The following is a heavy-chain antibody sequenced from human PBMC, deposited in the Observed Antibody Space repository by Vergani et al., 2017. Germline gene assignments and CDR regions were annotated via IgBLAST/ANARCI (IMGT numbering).Heavy chain of an antibody. D-gene: IGHD1-7*01. CDR3: ARDRSMIGPEADVGTLFY. Sequence: EVQLVESGGGLVQPGGSLRLSCAASGFTVSSNYMSWVRQAPGKGLEWVSAISGSGGSTYYADSVKGRFTISRDNSKNTLYLQMNSLRAEDTAVYYCARDRSMIGPEADVGTLFYWGQGTLVTVSS. CDR1: GFTVSSNY. CDR2: SGSGGST. V-gene: IGHV3-66*01. J-gene: IGHJ4*02.